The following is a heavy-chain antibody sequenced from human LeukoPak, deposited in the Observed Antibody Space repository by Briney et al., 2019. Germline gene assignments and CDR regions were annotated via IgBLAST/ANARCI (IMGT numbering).Heavy chain of an antibody. V-gene: IGHV4-59*12. D-gene: IGHD3-22*01. J-gene: IGHJ4*02. Sequence: SETLSLTCTVSGGSISSYHWNWIRQPPGKGLEWIGYIYYSGSTNYNPSLMSRLTISIDTSKNQFSLKLSSVTAADTAVYYCASMYSSGYGVDYWGQGTLVTVSS. CDR2: IYYSGST. CDR1: GGSISSYH. CDR3: ASMYSSGYGVDY.